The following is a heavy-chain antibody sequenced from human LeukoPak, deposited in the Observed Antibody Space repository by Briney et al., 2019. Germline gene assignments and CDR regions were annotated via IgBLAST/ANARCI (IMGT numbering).Heavy chain of an antibody. J-gene: IGHJ4*02. V-gene: IGHV3-9*03. CDR3: AKDIGTQVYSYGGGYPHDY. D-gene: IGHD5-18*01. CDR1: GFTFDDYA. Sequence: GGSLRLSCAASGFTFDDYAMHWVRQAPGKGLEWVSGISWNSGSIGYADSVKGRFTVSRDNAKNSLYLQMNSLRAEDMALYYCAKDIGTQVYSYGGGYPHDYWGQGTLVTVSS. CDR2: ISWNSGSI.